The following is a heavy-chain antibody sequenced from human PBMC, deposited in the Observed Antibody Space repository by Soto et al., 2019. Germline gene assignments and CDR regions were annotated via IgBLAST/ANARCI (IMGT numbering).Heavy chain of an antibody. Sequence: SETLSLTCTVSGGSISSGGYYWSWIRQHPGKGLEWIGYIYYSGSTYYNPSLKSRVTISVDTSKNQFSLKLSSVTAADTVVYYCARRIAARPRYYYYYGMDVWGQGTTVTVSS. D-gene: IGHD6-6*01. CDR1: GGSISSGGYY. V-gene: IGHV4-31*03. J-gene: IGHJ6*02. CDR2: IYYSGST. CDR3: ARRIAARPRYYYYYGMDV.